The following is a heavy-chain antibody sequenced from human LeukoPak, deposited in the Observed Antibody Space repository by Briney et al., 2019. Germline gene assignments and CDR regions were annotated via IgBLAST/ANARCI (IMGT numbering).Heavy chain of an antibody. J-gene: IGHJ3*02. CDR3: AGRRLESYDAFDM. CDR2: IYPATSDT. D-gene: IGHD3-3*01. V-gene: IGHV5-51*01. Sequence: GESLKISCKGSGYSFTTSWIGWVRPMPGKGLELLGIIYPATSDTRYSPSFQGQVTISADKSISTAYLQWSSLKASDTAMYYCAGRRLESYDAFDMWGQGTMVTVSS. CDR1: GYSFTTSW.